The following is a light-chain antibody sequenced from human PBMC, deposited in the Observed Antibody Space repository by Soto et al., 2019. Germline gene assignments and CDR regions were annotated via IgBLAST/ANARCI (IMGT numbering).Light chain of an antibody. CDR3: AAWDDTLATLV. J-gene: IGLJ3*02. CDR2: NND. Sequence: QAVVTQPSSASGTPGQRVSISCSGTSSNVGRNFVYWYQQLPGSAPRLLIQNNDQRPSGVPDRFSGSKSGTSASLAVRGLQSEDEGLYHCAAWDDTLATLVFGGGTQLTVL. V-gene: IGLV1-47*01. CDR1: SSNVGRNF.